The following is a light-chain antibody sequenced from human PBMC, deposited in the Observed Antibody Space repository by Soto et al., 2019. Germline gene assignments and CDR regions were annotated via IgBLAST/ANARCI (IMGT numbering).Light chain of an antibody. CDR1: QSVSSN. Sequence: EIVMTQSPATLSVSPGERATLSCRASQSVSSNFAWYQQKPGQAPRLLIYGASTRATGIPARFSGSGSGTEFTLTISSMQSEDCAVYYCQQYNNWPFTFGPGTKGD. CDR2: GAS. V-gene: IGKV3-15*01. J-gene: IGKJ3*01. CDR3: QQYNNWPFT.